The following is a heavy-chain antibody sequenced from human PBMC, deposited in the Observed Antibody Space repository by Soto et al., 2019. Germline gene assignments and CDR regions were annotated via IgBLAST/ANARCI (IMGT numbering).Heavy chain of an antibody. V-gene: IGHV4-34*01. D-gene: IGHD5-18*01. Sequence: QVQLQQWGAGLLKPSETLSLTCAVYGGSFSGYYWSWIRQPPGKGLEWIGDSNHVGSTNYNPSLKSLVTMSVDTSKNQFSLTLTSVTAAGTDVYYFARVLIAGVTTDWGQGTLVIVSS. CDR3: ARVLIAGVTTD. CDR2: SNHVGST. CDR1: GGSFSGYY. J-gene: IGHJ4*02.